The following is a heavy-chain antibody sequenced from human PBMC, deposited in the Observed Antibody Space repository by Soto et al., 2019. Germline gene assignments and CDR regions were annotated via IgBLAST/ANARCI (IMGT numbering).Heavy chain of an antibody. CDR2: VHYSGST. CDR1: GGSFHNFY. CDR3: ARGVDYYATSGYFSFDS. J-gene: IGHJ4*02. D-gene: IGHD3-16*01. V-gene: IGHV4-59*01. Sequence: PSETLSLTCNLSGGSFHNFYWLWIRQPPGKGLEWVGHVHYSGSTNYSPSLNSRATISLDTSKSQLSLELRSVTAADTAMYFCARGVDYYATSGYFSFDSCGQGLPVTVSS.